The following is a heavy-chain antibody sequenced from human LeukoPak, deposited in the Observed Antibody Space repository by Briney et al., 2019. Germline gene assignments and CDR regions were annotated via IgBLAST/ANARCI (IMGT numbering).Heavy chain of an antibody. CDR3: AKEAYVLRYFDWLHPHYFDY. CDR1: GFTFSSSA. CDR2: ISGSGGST. D-gene: IGHD3-9*01. Sequence: GGSLRLSCAASGFTFSSSAMSWVRQAPGKGLEWVSSISGSGGSTYYADSVKGRFTISRDNSKNTLYLQMNSLRAEDTAVYYCAKEAYVLRYFDWLHPHYFDYWGQGTLVTVSS. V-gene: IGHV3-23*01. J-gene: IGHJ4*02.